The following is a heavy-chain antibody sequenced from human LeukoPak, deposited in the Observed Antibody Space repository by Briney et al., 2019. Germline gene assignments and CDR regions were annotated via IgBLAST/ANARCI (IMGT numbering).Heavy chain of an antibody. V-gene: IGHV4-59*01. CDR1: GGSISSDY. Sequence: SGTLSLTCTVSGGSISSDYWSWIRQSPGKGLEWIGYIHSSGSSSYNPSVKGRVTMSVDTSKNQFSLKLTSVTAADTAVYYCARGGWYKPYWGQGTLVTVSS. CDR2: IHSSGSS. D-gene: IGHD6-19*01. CDR3: ARGGWYKPY. J-gene: IGHJ4*02.